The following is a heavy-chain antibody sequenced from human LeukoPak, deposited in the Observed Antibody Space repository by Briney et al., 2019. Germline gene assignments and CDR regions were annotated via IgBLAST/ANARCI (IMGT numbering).Heavy chain of an antibody. Sequence: ASVKVSCKASGYTFTSYGISWVRQAPGQGLEWMGWMNPNSGNTGYAQKFQGRVTITRNTSISTAYMELSSLRSEDTAVYYCARAIKDTATDDAFDIWGQGTMVTVSS. CDR3: ARAIKDTATDDAFDI. D-gene: IGHD5-18*01. CDR2: MNPNSGNT. J-gene: IGHJ3*02. V-gene: IGHV1-8*03. CDR1: GYTFTSYG.